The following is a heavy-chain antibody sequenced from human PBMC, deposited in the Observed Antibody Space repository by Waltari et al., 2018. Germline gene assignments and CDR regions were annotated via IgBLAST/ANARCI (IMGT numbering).Heavy chain of an antibody. V-gene: IGHV7-4-1*02. CDR2: INPNTGNP. J-gene: IGHJ5*02. D-gene: IGHD3-3*01. CDR3: AREGYDFWSGYSPARFDP. Sequence: QVQLVQSGSELKKPGASVKVSCQASGYTFTSYAMNWVRRAPGQGLEWMGWINPNTGNPTYAQGFTGRFVFSLDTSVSTAYLQISSLKAEDTAVYYCAREGYDFWSGYSPARFDPWGQGTLVTVSS. CDR1: GYTFTSYA.